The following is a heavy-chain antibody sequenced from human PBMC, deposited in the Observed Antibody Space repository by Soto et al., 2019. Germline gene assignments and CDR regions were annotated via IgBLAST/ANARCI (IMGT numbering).Heavy chain of an antibody. Sequence: QVQLQQWGAGLLKPSETLSLTCAVYGGSFSGYYWSWIRQPPGKGLEWIGEINHSGSTNYKPSLKSRVTKSVDTSKNQFSLKMSSVTAADTAVYYCARSPYCSGGSCYGFYWFDPWGQGTLVTVSS. V-gene: IGHV4-34*01. CDR1: GGSFSGYY. CDR3: ARSPYCSGGSCYGFYWFDP. D-gene: IGHD2-15*01. CDR2: INHSGST. J-gene: IGHJ5*02.